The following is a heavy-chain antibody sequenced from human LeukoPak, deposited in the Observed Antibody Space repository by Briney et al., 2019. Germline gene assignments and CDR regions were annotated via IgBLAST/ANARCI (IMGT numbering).Heavy chain of an antibody. J-gene: IGHJ1*01. CDR2: IRYDGSNI. CDR3: AKEVNTGFQILRIVPAAPSNTAEYFQH. CDR1: GFTFSSYG. V-gene: IGHV3-30*02. Sequence: GGSLRLSCAASGFTFSSYGMHWVRQAPGKGLEWVAFIRYDGSNIYYADSVKGRFTISRDNSKNTLYLQMNSLRAEDTAVYYCAKEVNTGFQILRIVPAAPSNTAEYFQHWGQGTLVTVSS. D-gene: IGHD2-2*01.